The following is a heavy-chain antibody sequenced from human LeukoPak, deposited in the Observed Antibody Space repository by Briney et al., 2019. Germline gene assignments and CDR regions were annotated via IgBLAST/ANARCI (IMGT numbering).Heavy chain of an antibody. J-gene: IGHJ5*02. Sequence: SETLSLTCTVSGGSISSGDYYWSWIRQPPGKGLEWIGYIYYSGSTYYNPSPKSRVTISVDTSKNQFSLKLSSVTAADTAVYYCASNMVRGGWFDPWGRGTLVTVSS. CDR1: GGSISSGDYY. V-gene: IGHV4-30-4*01. CDR2: IYYSGST. CDR3: ASNMVRGGWFDP. D-gene: IGHD3-10*01.